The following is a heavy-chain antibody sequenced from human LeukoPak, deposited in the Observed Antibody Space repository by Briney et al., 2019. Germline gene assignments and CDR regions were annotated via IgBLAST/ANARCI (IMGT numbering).Heavy chain of an antibody. CDR2: ISYDGSNK. Sequence: GGSLRLSCAASGFTFSSYWMHWVRQAPGKGLEWVAVISYDGSNKYYADSVKGRFTISRDNSKNTLYLQMNSLRAEDTAVYYCAKQGGYYYGSVYEDYWGQGTLVTVSS. D-gene: IGHD3-22*01. J-gene: IGHJ4*02. CDR1: GFTFSSYW. CDR3: AKQGGYYYGSVYEDY. V-gene: IGHV3-30*18.